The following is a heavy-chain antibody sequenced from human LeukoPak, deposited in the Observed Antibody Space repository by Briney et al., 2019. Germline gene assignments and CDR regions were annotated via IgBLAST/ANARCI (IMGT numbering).Heavy chain of an antibody. V-gene: IGHV4-61*02. D-gene: IGHD4-17*01. J-gene: IGHJ4*02. CDR1: GGSIRSSSYY. CDR3: ARGPTTVTRAFDY. Sequence: SETLSLTCTVSGGSIRSSSYYWGWIRQPAGKGLEWIGRIYTSGSTNYNPSLKSRVTMSVDTSKNQFSLKLSSVTAADTAVYYCARGPTTVTRAFDYWGQGTLVTVSS. CDR2: IYTSGST.